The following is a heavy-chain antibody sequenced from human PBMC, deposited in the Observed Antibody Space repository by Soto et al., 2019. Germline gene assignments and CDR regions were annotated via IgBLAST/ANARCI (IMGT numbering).Heavy chain of an antibody. CDR1: GGSISSISFY. Sequence: LSLACTVSGGSISSISFYWGWIRQPPGKGLESIAAIYYNGSTYYNPSLKSRVTIFVDKAKNQFSLRLTSVTAADTAVYYCARQSTGYSVEVDYWGQGTLVPVSS. D-gene: IGHD6-13*01. CDR3: ARQSTGYSVEVDY. V-gene: IGHV4-39*01. J-gene: IGHJ4*02. CDR2: IYYNGST.